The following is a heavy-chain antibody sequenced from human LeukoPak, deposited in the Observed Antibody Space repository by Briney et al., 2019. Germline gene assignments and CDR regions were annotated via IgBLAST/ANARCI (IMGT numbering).Heavy chain of an antibody. CDR1: GFTVSRNY. D-gene: IGHD6-19*01. J-gene: IGHJ5*02. CDR2: IYSGGST. V-gene: IGHV3-66*01. CDR3: ARVLVEQWLQFDP. Sequence: GGSLRLSCAASGFTVSRNYMSWVRQAPGKGLEWVSDIYSGGSTYYADSVKGRFTISRDNSKNKLYLQMNSLSAEDTAVYYCARVLVEQWLQFDPWGQGTLVTVSS.